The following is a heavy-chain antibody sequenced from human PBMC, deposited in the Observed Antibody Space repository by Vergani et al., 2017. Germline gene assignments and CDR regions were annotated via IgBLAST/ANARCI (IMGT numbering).Heavy chain of an antibody. CDR2: INHSGST. D-gene: IGHD6-19*01. CDR3: ARAGRIAVAGTFDY. V-gene: IGHV4-34*01. J-gene: IGHJ4*02. Sequence: QVQLQQWGAGLLKPSETLSLTCAVYGGSFSGYYWSWIRQPPGKGLEWIGEINHSGSTNYNPSLKSRVTISVDTSKNQFSLKLSSVTAADTAVYYCARAGRIAVAGTFDYWGQGTLVTVSS. CDR1: GGSFSGYY.